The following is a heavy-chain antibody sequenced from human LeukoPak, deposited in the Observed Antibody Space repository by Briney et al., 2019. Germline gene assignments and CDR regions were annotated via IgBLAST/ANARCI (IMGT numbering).Heavy chain of an antibody. V-gene: IGHV1-69*02. D-gene: IGHD2-2*02. CDR2: IIPILGIA. J-gene: IGHJ5*02. Sequence: ASVKVSCKASGGTFSSYTISWMRQAPGQGLEWMGRIIPILGIANYAQKFQGRVTITADKSTSTAYMELSSLRSEDTAVYYCARVLTAAISGWFAPWGQGTLVTVS. CDR1: GGTFSSYT. CDR3: ARVLTAAISGWFAP.